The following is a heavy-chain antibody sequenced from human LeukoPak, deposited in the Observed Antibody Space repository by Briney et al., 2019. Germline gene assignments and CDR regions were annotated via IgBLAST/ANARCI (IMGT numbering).Heavy chain of an antibody. V-gene: IGHV3-30-3*01. J-gene: IGHJ4*02. Sequence: PGGSLRLSCAASGFTFSSYAMHWVRQAPGKGLEWVAVISYDGSNKYYADSVKGRFTISRDNSKNTLYLQMNSLRAEDTAVYYCARGWKYYYDSSGYYTLVDYWGQGTLVTVSS. CDR2: ISYDGSNK. CDR1: GFTFSSYA. D-gene: IGHD3-22*01. CDR3: ARGWKYYYDSSGYYTLVDY.